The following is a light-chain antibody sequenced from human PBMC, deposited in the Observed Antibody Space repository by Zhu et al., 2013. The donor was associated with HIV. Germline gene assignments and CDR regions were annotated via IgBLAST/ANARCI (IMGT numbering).Light chain of an antibody. V-gene: IGKV3-20*01. CDR2: GTS. CDR3: QHYDTSPPRYT. Sequence: EIVLTQSPGTLSLSPGERATLSCRANQSVSTHYLAWYQHKPGQAPRLLIYGTSNKATGIPDRFSGSGSGTDFTLTIDRLEPEDFAVYYCQHYDTSPPRYTFGRGTKLQTK. J-gene: IGKJ2*01. CDR1: QSVSTHY.